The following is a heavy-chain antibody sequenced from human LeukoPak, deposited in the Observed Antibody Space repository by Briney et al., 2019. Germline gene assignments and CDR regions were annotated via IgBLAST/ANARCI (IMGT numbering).Heavy chain of an antibody. J-gene: IGHJ4*02. CDR3: ATQPSPHHKYYYDSSGISTGVDY. CDR1: GVTCSSYA. CDR2: ISYDGSNK. Sequence: GGSLRLSCAASGVTCSSYAMHWVRQAPGKGLEWVAVISYDGSNKYYADSVKGRFTISRDNSKNTLYLQMNSLRAEDTAVYYCATQPSPHHKYYYDSSGISTGVDYWGQGTLVTVSS. D-gene: IGHD3-22*01. V-gene: IGHV3-30-3*01.